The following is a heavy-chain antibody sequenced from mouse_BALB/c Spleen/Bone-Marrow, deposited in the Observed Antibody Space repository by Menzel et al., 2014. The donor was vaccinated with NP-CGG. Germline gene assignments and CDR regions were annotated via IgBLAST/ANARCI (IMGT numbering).Heavy chain of an antibody. Sequence: EVQGVESGGGLVQPGGSLKLSCATSGFTFSDYYMYWVRQTPEKRLEWVAYITKGGGSTYYPDIVKGRFTISRDNAKNTLYLQVSRLKSEDTAMYYCARQLAYAMDYWGQGTSVTVSS. CDR1: GFTFSDYY. CDR3: ARQLAYAMDY. CDR2: ITKGGGST. V-gene: IGHV5-12*02. D-gene: IGHD4-1*01. J-gene: IGHJ4*01.